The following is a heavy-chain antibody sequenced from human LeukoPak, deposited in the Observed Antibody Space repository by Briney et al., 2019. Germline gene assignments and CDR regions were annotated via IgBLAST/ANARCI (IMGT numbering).Heavy chain of an antibody. Sequence: GGSLRLSCAASGFTFSSYEMNWVRQASGKGLEWVSYISSSGSSIHYADSVKGRFTISRDNAKNSLYLQMNSLRAEDTAVYHCARQISRYCSGGSCYSGWEFYFDYWGQGTPVTVSS. CDR2: ISSSGSSI. J-gene: IGHJ4*02. CDR1: GFTFSSYE. V-gene: IGHV3-48*03. D-gene: IGHD2-15*01. CDR3: ARQISRYCSGGSCYSGWEFYFDY.